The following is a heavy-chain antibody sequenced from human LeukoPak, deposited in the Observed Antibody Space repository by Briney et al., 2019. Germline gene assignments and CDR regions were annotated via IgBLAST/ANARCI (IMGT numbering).Heavy chain of an antibody. CDR3: ARLDNYYGSGSYFSFFDY. V-gene: IGHV5-51*01. CDR1: GYSFTNYW. D-gene: IGHD3-10*01. CDR2: IYPGDSDT. J-gene: IGHJ4*02. Sequence: GESLKISCKGSGYSFTNYWIGWVRQMPGKGLEWMGIIYPGDSDTTYSPSFQGQVTISVDKSINTAYLHWRSLKASDTAIYYCARLDNYYGSGSYFSFFDYWGQGSLVTVSS.